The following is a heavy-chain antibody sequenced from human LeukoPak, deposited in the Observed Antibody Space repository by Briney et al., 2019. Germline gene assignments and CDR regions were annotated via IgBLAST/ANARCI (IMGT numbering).Heavy chain of an antibody. D-gene: IGHD1-26*01. Sequence: PSETLSLTCTVSGGSISSYYWSWIRQPPGKGLEWIGYIYYSGSTNYNPSLKSRVTISVDTSKNQFSLKLSSVTAADTAVYYCARGGWELPGGYFDYWGQGTLVTVSS. CDR1: GGSISSYY. CDR3: ARGGWELPGGYFDY. J-gene: IGHJ4*02. V-gene: IGHV4-59*01. CDR2: IYYSGST.